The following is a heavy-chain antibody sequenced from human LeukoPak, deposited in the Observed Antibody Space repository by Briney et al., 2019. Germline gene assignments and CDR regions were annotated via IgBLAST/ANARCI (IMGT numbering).Heavy chain of an antibody. V-gene: IGHV1-69*06. CDR1: GGTFSSYA. J-gene: IGHJ6*04. CDR2: IIPIFGTA. CDR3: ARAPTGYSGYDYYYYGMDA. D-gene: IGHD5-12*01. Sequence: SVKVSCKASGGTFSSYAISWVRQAPGQGLEWMGGIIPIFGTANYAQKFQGRVTITADKSTSTAYMELSSLRSEDTAVYYCARAPTGYSGYDYYYYGMDAWGKGTTVTVSS.